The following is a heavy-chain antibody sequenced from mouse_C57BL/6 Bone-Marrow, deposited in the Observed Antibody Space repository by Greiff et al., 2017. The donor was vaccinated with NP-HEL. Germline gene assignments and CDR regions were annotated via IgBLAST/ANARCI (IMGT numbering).Heavy chain of an antibody. J-gene: IGHJ2*01. CDR1: GYTFTDYE. Sequence: QVQLKQSGAELVRPGASVTLSCKASGYTFTDYEMHWVKQTPVHGLEWIGPIDPETGGTAYNQKFKGKAILTADKSSSTAYMELRSLTSEDTDVYYCTSPPRDIDYWGQGTTLTVSS. V-gene: IGHV1-15*01. CDR3: TSPPRDIDY. D-gene: IGHD3-3*01. CDR2: IDPETGGT.